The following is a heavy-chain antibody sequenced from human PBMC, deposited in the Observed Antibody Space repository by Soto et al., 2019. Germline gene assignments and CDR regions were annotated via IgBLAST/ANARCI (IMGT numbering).Heavy chain of an antibody. CDR1: GFTFSSYG. V-gene: IGHV3-33*01. D-gene: IGHD1-26*01. Sequence: QVQLVESGGGVVQPGRSLRLSCAASGFTFSSYGMHWVRQAPGKGLEWVAVIWYDGSNKYYADSVKGRFTISRDNSKNTLYLQMNSLRAEDTAVYYCARDRSYSGSYSFDYWRQGTLVTVSS. J-gene: IGHJ4*02. CDR3: ARDRSYSGSYSFDY. CDR2: IWYDGSNK.